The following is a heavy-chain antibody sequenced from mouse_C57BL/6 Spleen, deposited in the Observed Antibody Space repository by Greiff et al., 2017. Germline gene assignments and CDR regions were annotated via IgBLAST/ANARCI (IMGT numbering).Heavy chain of an antibody. CDR2: ISDGGSYT. V-gene: IGHV5-4*03. CDR1: GFTFSSYA. CDR3: ARDSNYGFAY. Sequence: EVKLMESGGGLVKPGGSLKLSCAASGFTFSSYAMSLVRQTPEKRLEWVATISDGGSYTYYPDNVKGRFTISRDNAKNNLYLQMSHLKSEDTAMYYCARDSNYGFAYWGQGTLVTVSA. J-gene: IGHJ3*01. D-gene: IGHD2-5*01.